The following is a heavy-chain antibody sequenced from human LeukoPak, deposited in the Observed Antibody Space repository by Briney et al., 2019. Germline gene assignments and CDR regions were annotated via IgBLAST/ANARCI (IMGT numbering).Heavy chain of an antibody. Sequence: GGSLRLSCAASGFTFSIYAMNWVRQAPGKGLEWGSGISDSGRNTYYSDSVKGRFTISRDNSESTGYLQMNSLTAEDTAQYYCATGCVGSPNCQTTGYDHWGQGTLVTVSS. CDR1: GFTFSIYA. J-gene: IGHJ4*02. V-gene: IGHV3-23*01. CDR2: ISDSGRNT. D-gene: IGHD2-2*01. CDR3: ATGCVGSPNCQTTGYDH.